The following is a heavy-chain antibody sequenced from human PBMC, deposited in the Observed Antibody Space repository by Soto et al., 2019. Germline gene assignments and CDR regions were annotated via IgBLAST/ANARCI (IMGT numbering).Heavy chain of an antibody. CDR2: INPSGGST. D-gene: IGHD2-15*01. CDR1: GYTFTSYY. J-gene: IGHJ4*02. CDR3: ARDLFDIVVVVAATVFDY. V-gene: IGHV1-46*01. Sequence: ASVKVSCKASGYTFTSYYMHWVRQAPGQGLEWMGIINPSGGSTSYAQKFQGRVTMTRDTSTSTVYMELSSLRSEDTAVYYCARDLFDIVVVVAATVFDYWGQGTLVTVS.